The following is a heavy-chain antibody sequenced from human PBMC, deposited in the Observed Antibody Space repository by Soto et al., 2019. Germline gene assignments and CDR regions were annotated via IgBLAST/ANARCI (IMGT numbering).Heavy chain of an antibody. V-gene: IGHV4-59*12. CDR1: GGSISSYY. Sequence: SETLSLTCTVSGGSISSYYWSWIRQPPGKGLEWIGYIYYSGSTYYNPSLKSRVTISLDTSKNQFSLKLSSVTAADTAVYYCARVGDIVLIPDATAAFDYWGQGTLVTVSS. J-gene: IGHJ4*02. CDR2: IYYSGST. CDR3: ARVGDIVLIPDATAAFDY. D-gene: IGHD2-15*01.